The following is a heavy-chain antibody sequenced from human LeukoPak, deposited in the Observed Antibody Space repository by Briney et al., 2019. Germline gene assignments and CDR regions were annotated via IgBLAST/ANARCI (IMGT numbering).Heavy chain of an antibody. Sequence: GASVKVSCKASGYTFRNYVINWVRQAPGQGLEWMGWISGDNGNTNYAQKVQGRVTMTRDTSTSTAYMELRSLRSDDTAAYYCARDGNYFYYMDVWGKGTTVTVSS. CDR2: ISGDNGNT. CDR1: GYTFRNYV. V-gene: IGHV1-18*01. CDR3: ARDGNYFYYMDV. J-gene: IGHJ6*03. D-gene: IGHD1-1*01.